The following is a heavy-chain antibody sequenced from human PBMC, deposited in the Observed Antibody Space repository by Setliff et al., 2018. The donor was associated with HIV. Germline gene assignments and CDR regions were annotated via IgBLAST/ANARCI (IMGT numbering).Heavy chain of an antibody. V-gene: IGHV4-59*02. CDR3: ARGGGNPFDY. CDR1: GASVSDHY. Sequence: PSETLSLTCTVSGASVSDHYWSWIRQPPGKRVEWIGYISYTGSTTYNPSLKSRVTVSVDTSKNQLSLRLTSVTLADTAVYYCARGGGNPFDYWGQGTLVTAPQ. CDR2: ISYTGST. J-gene: IGHJ4*02.